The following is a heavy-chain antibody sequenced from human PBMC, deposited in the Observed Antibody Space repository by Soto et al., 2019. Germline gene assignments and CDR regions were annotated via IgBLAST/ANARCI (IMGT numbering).Heavy chain of an antibody. CDR2: IYHSGST. J-gene: IGHJ6*04. D-gene: IGHD6-13*01. Sequence: SESLPRTGALFSKSIRTGFYWGWPRQPPEKGLEWIGSIYHSGSTYYNPSLKSRDTISVDTSKNQFSLKLSSVTAADTAVYYCAFTCYLAPPGIMYVRRKGT. CDR3: AFTCYLAPPGIMYV. CDR1: SKSIRTGFY. V-gene: IGHV4-38-2*01.